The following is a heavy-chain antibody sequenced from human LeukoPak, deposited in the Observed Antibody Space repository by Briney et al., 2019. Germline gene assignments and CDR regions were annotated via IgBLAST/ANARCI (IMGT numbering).Heavy chain of an antibody. CDR1: GSSISPHH. Sequence: PSETLSLTCSVSGSSISPHHWTWIRPAAGEGLEWKGYVYYRGTTNYSTSLKNRLTMSVDTSKNQISLKHTSVTAADTAVYYCARENGGSGPYYYYGMDVWGQGTTLTVSS. CDR2: VYYRGTT. J-gene: IGHJ6*02. V-gene: IGHV4-59*11. CDR3: ARENGGSGPYYYYGMDV. D-gene: IGHD2-15*01.